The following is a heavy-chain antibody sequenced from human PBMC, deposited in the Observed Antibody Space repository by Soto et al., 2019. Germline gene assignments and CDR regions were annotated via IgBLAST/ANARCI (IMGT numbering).Heavy chain of an antibody. V-gene: IGHV4-31*03. J-gene: IGHJ6*02. CDR2: IYYSGST. CDR1: GGSISSGGDY. Sequence: SETLSLTCTVSGGSISSGGDYWSWIRQHPGKGLEWIGYIYYSGSTYYNPSLKSRVTISVDTSKNQFSLKLSSVTAADTAVYYCARLRGVATIVYYYGMDVWGQGTTVTVS. D-gene: IGHD5-12*01. CDR3: ARLRGVATIVYYYGMDV.